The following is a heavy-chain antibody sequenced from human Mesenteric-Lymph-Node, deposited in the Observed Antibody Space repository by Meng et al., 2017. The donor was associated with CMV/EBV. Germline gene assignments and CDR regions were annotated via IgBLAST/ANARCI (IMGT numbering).Heavy chain of an antibody. J-gene: IGHJ6*02. CDR3: AKWEFGSYGMDV. Sequence: GESLMISCAASGFTFNTYSMNWVRQAPGKGLEWVSSISISSNYIYYADSVKGRFIISRDNAKNSLYLQMNSLRAEDTAVYYCAKWEFGSYGMDVWGQGTTVTVSS. CDR2: ISISSNYI. CDR1: GFTFNTYS. D-gene: IGHD3-10*01. V-gene: IGHV3-21*04.